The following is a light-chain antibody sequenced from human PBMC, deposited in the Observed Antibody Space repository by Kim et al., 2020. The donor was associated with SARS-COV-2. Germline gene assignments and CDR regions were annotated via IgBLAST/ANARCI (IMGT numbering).Light chain of an antibody. CDR3: QQYDNLPPYT. V-gene: IGKV1-33*01. CDR1: QDISNY. J-gene: IGKJ2*01. Sequence: DIQMTQSPFSLSVSVGDRVTITCQASQDISNYLNWYQQKPGKAPKLLIYDAFILETGVPSRFSGSGSGTDFTFTISSLQPEDIATYYCQQYDNLPPYTFGQGTKLEI. CDR2: DAF.